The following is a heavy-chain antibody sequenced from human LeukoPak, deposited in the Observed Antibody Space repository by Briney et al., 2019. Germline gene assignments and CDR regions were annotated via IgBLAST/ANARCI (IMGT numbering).Heavy chain of an antibody. V-gene: IGHV4-39*01. CDR1: GGSISSSSYY. CDR3: ARHPKSASLKKRGPPNQLVYMTTVTTSDY. Sequence: SETLSLTCTVSGGSISSSSYYWGWIRQPPGKGLEWIGSIYYSGSTYYNPSLKSRVIISVDTSKNQFSLKLTSVTAADTAVYYCARHPKSASLKKRGPPNQLVYMTTVTTSDYWGQGTLVIVSS. CDR2: IYYSGST. J-gene: IGHJ4*02. D-gene: IGHD4-17*01.